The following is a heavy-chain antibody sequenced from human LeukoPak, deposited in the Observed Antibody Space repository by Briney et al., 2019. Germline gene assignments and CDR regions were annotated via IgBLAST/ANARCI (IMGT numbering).Heavy chain of an antibody. CDR3: ARDQKGVYYDSTGRAFDI. D-gene: IGHD3-22*01. CDR1: GGSISSGGYY. Sequence: SETLSLTCTVSGGSISSGGYYWRWIRQHPGKGLEWIGYIYYSGSTYYNPSLKSRVTISVDTSKNQFSLKLSSVTAADTAVYYCARDQKGVYYDSTGRAFDIWGQGTMVTVSS. V-gene: IGHV4-31*03. J-gene: IGHJ3*02. CDR2: IYYSGST.